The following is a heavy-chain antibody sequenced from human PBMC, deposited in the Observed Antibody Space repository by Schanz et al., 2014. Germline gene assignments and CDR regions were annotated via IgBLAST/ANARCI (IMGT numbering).Heavy chain of an antibody. CDR2: IIPILGIA. V-gene: IGHV1-69*02. Sequence: VQLVQSGAEAKKPGSSVKVSCKASGGTFSTYTISWVRQAPEQGLEWMGRIIPILGIANYAQKFQGRVTITADRSTSTAYMELSSLRSEDTAEYYCASSGAGYSSSWDFDYWGQGTLVTVSS. CDR1: GGTFSTYT. CDR3: ASSGAGYSSSWDFDY. D-gene: IGHD6-13*01. J-gene: IGHJ4*02.